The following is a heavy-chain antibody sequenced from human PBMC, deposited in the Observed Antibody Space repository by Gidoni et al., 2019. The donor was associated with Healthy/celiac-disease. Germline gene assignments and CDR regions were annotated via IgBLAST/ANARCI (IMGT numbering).Heavy chain of an antibody. V-gene: IGHV3-30*18. CDR1: GFTFSSYG. CDR2: ISYDGSNK. Sequence: QVQLVESGGGVVQPGRSLRLSCAASGFTFSSYGMHWVRQAPGKGLEWGAVISYDGSNKYYADSVKGRFTISRDNSKNTLYLQMNSLRAEDTAVYYCAKDLYLEYYFDYWGQGTLVTVSS. CDR3: AKDLYLEYYFDY. J-gene: IGHJ4*02. D-gene: IGHD2-2*01.